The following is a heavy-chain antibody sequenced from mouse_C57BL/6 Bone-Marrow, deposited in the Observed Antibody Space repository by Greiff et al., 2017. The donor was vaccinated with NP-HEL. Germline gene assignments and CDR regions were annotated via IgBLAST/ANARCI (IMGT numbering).Heavy chain of an antibody. V-gene: IGHV1-39*01. D-gene: IGHD1-1*01. Sequence: VQLQQSGPELVKPGASVKISCKASGYSFTDYNMNWVKQSNGKSLEWIGVINPNYGTTSYNQKFKGKATLTVDKSSSTAYMQLHSLTSEDSAVYYCASSRGYYCSPWFAYWGQGTLVTVSA. J-gene: IGHJ3*01. CDR1: GYSFTDYN. CDR3: ASSRGYYCSPWFAY. CDR2: INPNYGTT.